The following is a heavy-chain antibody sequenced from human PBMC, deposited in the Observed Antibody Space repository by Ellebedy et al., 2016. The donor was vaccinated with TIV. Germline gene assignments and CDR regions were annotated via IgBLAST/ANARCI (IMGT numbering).Heavy chain of an antibody. D-gene: IGHD6-19*01. CDR2: MNPNSGNT. J-gene: IGHJ6*02. Sequence: ASVKVSCKASGYTFTSYDINWVRQATGQGLEWMGWMNPNSGNTGYAQKFQGRVTMTEDTSTDTAYMELSSLRSEDTAVYYCATGIAVAGTRDPIYYYYGMDVWGQGTTVTVSS. CDR3: ATGIAVAGTRDPIYYYYGMDV. CDR1: GYTFTSYD. V-gene: IGHV1-8*01.